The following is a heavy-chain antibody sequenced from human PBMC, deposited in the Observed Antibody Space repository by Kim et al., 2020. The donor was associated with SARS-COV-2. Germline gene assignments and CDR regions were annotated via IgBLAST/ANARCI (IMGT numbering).Heavy chain of an antibody. CDR2: IRGGGGVGFA. CDR3: TTDSYGYDSCDI. D-gene: IGHD3-16*01. CDR1: GFTFSNSG. J-gene: IGHJ3*02. Sequence: GGSLRLSCAASGFTFSNSGMNWVRQAPGKGLEWVGGIRGGGGVGFADDAAPGRCRFSSSRYESTNTLYLNMNSLKNEDTDVYDCTTDSYGYDSCDI. V-gene: IGHV3-15*01.